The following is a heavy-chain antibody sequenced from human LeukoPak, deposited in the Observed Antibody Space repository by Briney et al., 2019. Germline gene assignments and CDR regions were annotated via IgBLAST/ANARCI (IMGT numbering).Heavy chain of an antibody. CDR2: ISSSGSTI. CDR3: ARARERLRGAIDI. D-gene: IGHD3-10*01. V-gene: IGHV3-48*03. J-gene: IGHJ3*02. Sequence: GGSLRLSCAASGFTFSSYEMNWVRQAPGKGLEWVSYISSSGSTIYYADSVKGRFTISRDNAKNSLYLQMNSLRAEDTAVYYCARARERLRGAIDIWGQGTMVTVSS. CDR1: GFTFSSYE.